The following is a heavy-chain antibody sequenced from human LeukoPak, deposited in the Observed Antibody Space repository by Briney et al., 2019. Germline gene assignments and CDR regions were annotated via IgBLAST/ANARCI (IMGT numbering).Heavy chain of an antibody. CDR2: INPNSGGT. V-gene: IGHV1-2*04. CDR1: GYTFTGYY. CDR3: ASGLGIAAAAGYFQH. D-gene: IGHD6-13*01. Sequence: SVKVSCKASGYTFTGYYMHWVRQAPGQGLEWMGWINPNSGGTNYAQKFQGWVTMTRDTSISTAYMELSRLRSDDTAVYYCASGLGIAAAAGYFQHWGQGTLVTVSS. J-gene: IGHJ1*01.